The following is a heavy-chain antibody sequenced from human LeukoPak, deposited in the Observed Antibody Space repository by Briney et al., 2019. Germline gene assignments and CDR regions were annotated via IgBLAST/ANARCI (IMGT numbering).Heavy chain of an antibody. CDR1: GFPFSSYS. J-gene: IGHJ3*02. V-gene: IGHV3-21*01. CDR2: ITSSSTYI. Sequence: GGSLRLSCAASGFPFSSYSMNWVRQAPGKGLEWVSFITSSSTYIYYADSVQGRFTISRDNAKNSLYLQMNSLRAEDTAVYYCARAIAAVAAAGKTGAFDIWGQGTMVTVSS. D-gene: IGHD6-13*01. CDR3: ARAIAAVAAAGKTGAFDI.